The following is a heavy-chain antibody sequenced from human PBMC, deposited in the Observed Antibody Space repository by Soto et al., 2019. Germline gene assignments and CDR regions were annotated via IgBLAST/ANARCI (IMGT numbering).Heavy chain of an antibody. CDR2: ISSSSSTI. J-gene: IGHJ4*02. D-gene: IGHD4-17*01. V-gene: IGHV3-48*01. CDR3: ARTLRTTVIYYFDY. Sequence: GGSLRLSCASSGFTFSSYSMNLVRQAPGKGLEWVSYISSSSSTIYYADSVKGRFTISRDNAKNSLYLQMNSLRAEDTAVYYCARTLRTTVIYYFDYWGQGTLVTVSS. CDR1: GFTFSSYS.